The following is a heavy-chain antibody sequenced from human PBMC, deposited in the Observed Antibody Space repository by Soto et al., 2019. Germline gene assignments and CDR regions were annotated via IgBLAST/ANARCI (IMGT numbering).Heavy chain of an antibody. Sequence: TGGSLRLSCAASGFTFSTYWMSWVRQAPGKGLEWVANIKEDGSEKYYVDSVEGRFTISRDNAKNSLYLQMTSLRAEDTALYYCARGWGYFDSSGFPYLYAMAVWGQGXTVTVSS. J-gene: IGHJ6*02. CDR2: IKEDGSEK. V-gene: IGHV3-7*01. CDR3: ARGWGYFDSSGFPYLYAMAV. CDR1: GFTFSTYW. D-gene: IGHD3-22*01.